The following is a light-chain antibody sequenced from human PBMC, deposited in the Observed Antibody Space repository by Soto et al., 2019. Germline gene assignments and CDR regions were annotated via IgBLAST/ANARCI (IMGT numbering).Light chain of an antibody. Sequence: QSVLTQPASVSGSPGQSITISCTGTSSDVGGYNFVSWYQQHPGKVPKLVIYEVRNRPSGISNRFSGSKSGNTASLTISGLQAEDEADYYCCSYAGRYTWVFGGGTKLTVL. V-gene: IGLV2-14*01. CDR2: EVR. CDR1: SSDVGGYNF. CDR3: CSYAGRYTWV. J-gene: IGLJ3*02.